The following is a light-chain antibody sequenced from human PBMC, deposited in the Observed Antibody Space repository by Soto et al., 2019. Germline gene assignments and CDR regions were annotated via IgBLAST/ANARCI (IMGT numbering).Light chain of an antibody. V-gene: IGKV3-20*01. CDR2: GAS. CDR3: QQYGAAPRT. Sequence: IVLAHAPGTLSFSPGEIATLSFRASQSVSSSYLAWYQQKPGQAPRLLIYGASSRATGIPDRFSGSGSGTAFTLTISRLEAEDSAVYYCQQYGAAPRTFGQGTKVDIK. CDR1: QSVSSSY. J-gene: IGKJ1*01.